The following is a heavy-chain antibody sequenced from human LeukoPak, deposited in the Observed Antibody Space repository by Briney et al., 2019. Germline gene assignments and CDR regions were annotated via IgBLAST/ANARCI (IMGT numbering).Heavy chain of an antibody. CDR3: ARGGTATRTFDY. Sequence: GESLKISCKASGYSFTSYWIGWVRQMPGKGLEWMGIIYPDDFDTRYSPPFRGQVTISADRSISTAYLQWIDLKASDTAMYYCARGGTATRTFDYWGQGTLVTVSP. V-gene: IGHV5-51*01. CDR1: GYSFTSYW. D-gene: IGHD1-1*01. CDR2: IYPDDFDT. J-gene: IGHJ4*02.